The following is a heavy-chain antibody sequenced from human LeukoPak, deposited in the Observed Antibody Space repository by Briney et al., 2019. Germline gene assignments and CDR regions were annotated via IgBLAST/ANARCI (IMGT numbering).Heavy chain of an antibody. D-gene: IGHD1-26*01. V-gene: IGHV3-66*01. J-gene: IGHJ3*02. CDR1: GFTVSSNY. CDR3: ARVALSREWELDAFDI. CDR2: IYSGGST. Sequence: GGSLRLSCAASGFTVSSNYMSWVRQAPGKGLEWVSVIYSGGSTYYADSVKGRFTISRDNSKNTLYLQMNSLRAEDTAVYYCARVALSREWELDAFDIWGQGTMVTVSS.